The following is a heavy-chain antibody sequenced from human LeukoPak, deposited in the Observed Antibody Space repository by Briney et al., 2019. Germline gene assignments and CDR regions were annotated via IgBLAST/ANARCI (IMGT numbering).Heavy chain of an antibody. Sequence: SETLSLSCTVSGGSISSYYWSWIRQPPGKALEWIGYVYYTGSTNYNPSLKSRVTMSLDTSKKQFSLKLSSETAADTAVYYCARVGRYCGGDCYLDYWGQGTLVTVSS. CDR3: ARVGRYCGGDCYLDY. CDR2: VYYTGST. CDR1: GGSISSYY. V-gene: IGHV4-59*01. J-gene: IGHJ4*02. D-gene: IGHD2-21*02.